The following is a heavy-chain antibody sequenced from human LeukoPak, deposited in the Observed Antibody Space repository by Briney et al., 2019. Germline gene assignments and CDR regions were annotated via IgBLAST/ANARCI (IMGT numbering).Heavy chain of an antibody. V-gene: IGHV3-64D*06. Sequence: GGSLRLSCSASGFTFSSYAMHWVRQPPGKGLEYVSAISSNGGSTYYADSVKGRFTISRDNSKNTLYLQMSSLRAEDTAVYYCVNSKQQQIPVFDYWGQGTLVTVSS. CDR3: VNSKQQQIPVFDY. J-gene: IGHJ4*02. CDR1: GFTFSSYA. D-gene: IGHD6-13*01. CDR2: ISSNGGST.